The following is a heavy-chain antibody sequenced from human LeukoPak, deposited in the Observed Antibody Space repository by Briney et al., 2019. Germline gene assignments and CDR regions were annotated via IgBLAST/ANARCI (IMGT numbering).Heavy chain of an antibody. CDR3: ARGAYYYDSSGVFDY. CDR2: INPSGGST. Sequence: ASVKVSCKASGYTFTSYYMHWVRQAPGQGLEWVGIINPSGGSTSYAQKFQGRVTMTRDTSTSTVYMELSSLRSEDTAVYYCARGAYYYDSSGVFDYWGQGTLVTVSS. CDR1: GYTFTSYY. V-gene: IGHV1-46*01. J-gene: IGHJ4*02. D-gene: IGHD3-22*01.